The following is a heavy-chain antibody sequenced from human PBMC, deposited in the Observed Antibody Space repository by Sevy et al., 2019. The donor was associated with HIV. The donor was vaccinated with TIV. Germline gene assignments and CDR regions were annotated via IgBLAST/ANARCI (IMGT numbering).Heavy chain of an antibody. Sequence: SESLSLTCTVSGDSISSSNYYWGWIRQPPGKGLEWIGSIYNSGTTYYNPSLESRLTLSVDTSKNQFSLKLRFVTAADTAVYYCARLGCTTWYLPGYWGQGTLVTVSS. CDR3: ARLGCTTWYLPGY. J-gene: IGHJ4*02. V-gene: IGHV4-39*01. CDR2: IYNSGTT. D-gene: IGHD6-13*01. CDR1: GDSISSSNYY.